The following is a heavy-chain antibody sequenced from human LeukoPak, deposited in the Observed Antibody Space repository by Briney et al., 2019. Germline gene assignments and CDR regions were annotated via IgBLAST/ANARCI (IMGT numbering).Heavy chain of an antibody. CDR2: TNEDASTT. Sequence: PGGSLRLSCAASGFTFGSYWMDWVRQAPGKGLVWVSRTNEDASTTNYADSVKGRFTISRDNAKNTLYLQMNSLRAEDTAVYYCVRDLGGRSGYWGQGTLVTVSS. J-gene: IGHJ4*02. D-gene: IGHD1-26*01. V-gene: IGHV3-74*01. CDR1: GFTFGSYW. CDR3: VRDLGGRSGY.